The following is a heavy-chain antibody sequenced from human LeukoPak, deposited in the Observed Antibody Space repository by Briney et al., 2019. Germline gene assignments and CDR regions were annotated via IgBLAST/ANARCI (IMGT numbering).Heavy chain of an antibody. V-gene: IGHV1-2*02. CDR2: INPNSGGT. J-gene: IGHJ1*01. CDR3: ARERYYYDSSGHRLDFQH. CDR1: GYTFTGYY. D-gene: IGHD3-22*01. Sequence: ASVKVSCKASGYTFTGYYMHWVRQAPGQGLEWMGWINPNSGGTNYAQKFQGRVTMTRDTSISTAYMERSRLRSDDTAVYYSARERYYYDSSGHRLDFQHWGQGTRVTVSS.